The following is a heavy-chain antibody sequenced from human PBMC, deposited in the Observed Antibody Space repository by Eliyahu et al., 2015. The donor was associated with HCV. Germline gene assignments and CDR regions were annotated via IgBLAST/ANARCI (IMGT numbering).Heavy chain of an antibody. CDR2: ITPIFGTA. CDR3: ARPSADNSGISKPFDY. CDR1: GGTFSTST. Sequence: QVQLVQSGAEVKKPGSSVKVSCKASGGTFSTSTINWVRQAPGQGLEVVGGITPIFGTANYAQKFRGRVTVTADESTSTAYMDLSSLRSEDTAVYYCARPSADNSGISKPFDYWGQGTLVTVSS. J-gene: IGHJ4*02. V-gene: IGHV1-69*01. D-gene: IGHD6-19*01.